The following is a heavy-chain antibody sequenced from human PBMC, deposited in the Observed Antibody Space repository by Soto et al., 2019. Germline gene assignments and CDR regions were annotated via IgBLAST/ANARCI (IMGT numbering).Heavy chain of an antibody. D-gene: IGHD2-21*02. J-gene: IGHJ3*02. Sequence: SVQVSCKASGGTFSSYAISWVRQAPGQGLEWMGGIIPIFGTANYAQKFQGRVTITADESTSTAYMELSSLRPEDTAVYYCARAAVVTPSGAFDIWGQGTMVTVSS. CDR3: ARAAVVTPSGAFDI. V-gene: IGHV1-69*13. CDR2: IIPIFGTA. CDR1: GGTFSSYA.